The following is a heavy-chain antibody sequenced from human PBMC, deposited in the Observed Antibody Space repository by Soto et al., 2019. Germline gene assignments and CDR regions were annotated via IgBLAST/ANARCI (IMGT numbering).Heavy chain of an antibody. CDR3: AREDYYDSSGYSPLP. Sequence: SETLSLTCAVYGGSFSGYYWSWIRQPPGKGLEWIGEVNHSGSTNYNPSLKSRVTISVDTSKNQFSLKLSSVTAADTAVYYCAREDYYDSSGYSPLPWGQGTLVTVSS. CDR2: VNHSGST. CDR1: GGSFSGYY. V-gene: IGHV4-34*01. J-gene: IGHJ5*02. D-gene: IGHD3-22*01.